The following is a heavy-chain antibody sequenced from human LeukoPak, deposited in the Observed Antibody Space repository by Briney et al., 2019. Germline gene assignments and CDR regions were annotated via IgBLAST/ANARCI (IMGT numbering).Heavy chain of an antibody. V-gene: IGHV4-39*02. CDR1: GVSLTSGKFY. Sequence: PSETLSLTCPVSGVSLTSGKFYWGWIRQPPGKGLEWIGSLYYSGTPYYNPSLESRVAMSLATSENHFSLSLTSVTAADTAIYYCVRGIPVSGPYYFDSWGQGTLVTVSS. CDR2: LYYSGTP. D-gene: IGHD5/OR15-5a*01. CDR3: VRGIPVSGPYYFDS. J-gene: IGHJ4*02.